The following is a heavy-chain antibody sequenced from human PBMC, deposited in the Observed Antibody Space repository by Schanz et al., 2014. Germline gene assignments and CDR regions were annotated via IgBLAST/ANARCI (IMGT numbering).Heavy chain of an antibody. CDR2: IQSDGSNT. CDR1: VFTVNNYM. D-gene: IGHD3-10*01. V-gene: IGHV3-74*02. J-gene: IGHJ4*02. CDR3: ARATYYHVSGSYYGNFDS. Sequence: VQLVESGGGVVQPGGSLRLSCEASVFTVNNYMTWVRQAPGKGLVWVSRIQSDGSNTTYADSVKGRFAISRDNAKNTLYLQLNSLGAEDTAVYYCARATYYHVSGSYYGNFDSWGQGTLVTVSS.